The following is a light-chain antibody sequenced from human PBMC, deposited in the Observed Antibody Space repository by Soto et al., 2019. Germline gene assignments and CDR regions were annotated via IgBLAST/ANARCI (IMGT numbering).Light chain of an antibody. CDR3: PQYNNWPRT. V-gene: IGKV3-15*01. Sequence: EIVMTQSPATLSVSPGERATLSCRASQSVSSGLAWYHQKPGQAPRLLIYGASTRATGIPARFSGSGSGTEFTLTINSLQSEDFAVYYCPQYNNWPRTFGQGTKVEIK. CDR1: QSVSSG. CDR2: GAS. J-gene: IGKJ1*01.